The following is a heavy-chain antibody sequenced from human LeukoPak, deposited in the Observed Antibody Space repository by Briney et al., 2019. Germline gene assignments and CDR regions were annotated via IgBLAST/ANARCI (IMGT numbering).Heavy chain of an antibody. J-gene: IGHJ4*02. CDR1: GFTFSSYS. V-gene: IGHV3-23*01. D-gene: IGHD4-23*01. CDR2: ISGSGGST. Sequence: GGSLRLSCAASGFTFSSYSMSWVRQGPGKGLEWVSAISGSGGSTYYADSVKGRFTISRDNSKNTLYLQMNSLRAEDTAVYYCARRAGGYSHPYDYWGQGTLVTVSS. CDR3: ARRAGGYSHPYDY.